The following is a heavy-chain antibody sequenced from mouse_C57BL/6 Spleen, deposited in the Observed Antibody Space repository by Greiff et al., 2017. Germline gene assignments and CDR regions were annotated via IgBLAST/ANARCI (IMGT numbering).Heavy chain of an antibody. Sequence: EVQLVESGGGLVKPGGSLKLSCAASGFTFSDYGMHWVRQAPEKGLEWVAYISSGSSTIYYADTVKGRFTISRDNAKNTLFLQMTSLRSEDTAMYYCARDGNYGYWYFDVWGTGTTVTVSS. J-gene: IGHJ1*03. D-gene: IGHD2-1*01. CDR3: ARDGNYGYWYFDV. V-gene: IGHV5-17*01. CDR1: GFTFSDYG. CDR2: ISSGSSTI.